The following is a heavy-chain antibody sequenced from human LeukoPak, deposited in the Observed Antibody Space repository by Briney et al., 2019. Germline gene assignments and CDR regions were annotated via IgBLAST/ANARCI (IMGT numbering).Heavy chain of an antibody. CDR2: IKKEGSEK. J-gene: IGHJ4*02. D-gene: IGHD6-19*01. Sequence: GGSLSLSCAPSGFAFSIYWMSWVRHAPGEGLEWVANIKKEGSEKYYVDSVKGRFTISRDNAKNSLYLQMNSLRAEDTAVYHCARSGYSSAWYAGASGHWGQGTLVTVSS. V-gene: IGHV3-7*01. CDR1: GFAFSIYW. CDR3: ARSGYSSAWYAGASGH.